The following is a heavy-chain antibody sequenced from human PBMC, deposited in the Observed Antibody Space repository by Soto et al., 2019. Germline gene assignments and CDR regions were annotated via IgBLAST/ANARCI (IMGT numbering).Heavy chain of an antibody. J-gene: IGHJ3*02. CDR2: IVVSIGNT. D-gene: IGHD2-2*01. CDR1: GFTFTSSA. CDR3: ARADCSSTSCPNAFDI. Sequence: SVKVSCKASGFTFTSSAVQWVRQARGQRLEWIGWIVVSIGNTNYAQKFQERVTITTDKSTSTAYMELSSLRSEDTAVYYCARADCSSTSCPNAFDIWGQGTMVTVSS. V-gene: IGHV1-58*01.